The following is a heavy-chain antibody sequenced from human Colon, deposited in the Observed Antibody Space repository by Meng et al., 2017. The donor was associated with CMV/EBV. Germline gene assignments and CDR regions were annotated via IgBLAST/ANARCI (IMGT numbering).Heavy chain of an antibody. D-gene: IGHD3-22*01. J-gene: IGHJ4*02. Sequence: GESLKISCVVSGFDVSDNHINWVRQAPGKGLEWVSTIYGDGYTNSADSVKGRFAISRDNSKNTLYLQMNSLRAEDTAVYYCAKDMGSGDYYDSSGLDYWGQGTLVTVSS. CDR1: GFDVSDNH. V-gene: IGHV3-53*01. CDR3: AKDMGSGDYYDSSGLDY. CDR2: IYGDGYT.